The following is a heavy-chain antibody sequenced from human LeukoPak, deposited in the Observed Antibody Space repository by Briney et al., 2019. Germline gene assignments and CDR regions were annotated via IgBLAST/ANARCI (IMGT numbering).Heavy chain of an antibody. CDR2: IIPIFGTA. CDR1: GGTFTSYA. J-gene: IGHJ4*02. V-gene: IGHV1-69*05. D-gene: IGHD4-17*01. Sequence: SVKVSCKASGGTFTSYAISWVRQAPGQGLEWMGGIIPIFGTANYAQKFQGRVTITTDESTSTAYMELSSLRSEDTAVYYCARGSTVTSEIDYGGQGTLVTVSS. CDR3: ARGSTVTSEIDY.